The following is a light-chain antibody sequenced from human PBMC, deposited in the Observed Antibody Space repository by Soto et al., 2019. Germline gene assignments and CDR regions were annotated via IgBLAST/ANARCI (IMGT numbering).Light chain of an antibody. J-gene: IGKJ1*01. CDR3: QQRSNWPWT. CDR1: QSVSSY. V-gene: IGKV3-11*01. Sequence: EIVVTQSHDTLSSSPRERATLSCRASQSVSSYLAWYQQKPGQAPRLLIYDASNRATGIPARFSGSGSGTDFTLTISSLEPEDFAVYYCQQRSNWPWTFGQGTKVDIK. CDR2: DAS.